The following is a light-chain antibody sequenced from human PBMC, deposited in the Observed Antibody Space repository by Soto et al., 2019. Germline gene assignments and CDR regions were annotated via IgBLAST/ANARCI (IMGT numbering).Light chain of an antibody. CDR1: QSISDW. Sequence: DIQMTQSPSTLSASVGDRVTITCRASQSISDWLAWYQQKPGAAPKLLIYKAASLESGVPSRFSGSGSGTDFTLTISSLQPDDFASYYCQQYKNYPLTFGGGTQVEIK. J-gene: IGKJ4*01. CDR2: KAA. CDR3: QQYKNYPLT. V-gene: IGKV1-5*03.